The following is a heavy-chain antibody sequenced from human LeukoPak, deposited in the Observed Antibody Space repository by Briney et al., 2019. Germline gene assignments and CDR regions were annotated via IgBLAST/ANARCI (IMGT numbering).Heavy chain of an antibody. CDR2: ISSSGSTI. Sequence: PGGSLRLSCAASGFTFSSYEMNWVRQAPGKGVEWVSYISSSGSTIYYADSVKGRFTISRDNSKNTLYLQMNSLRAEDTAVYYCAKVAEVGATGYYYYMGVWGKGTTVTISS. J-gene: IGHJ6*03. V-gene: IGHV3-48*03. D-gene: IGHD1-26*01. CDR3: AKVAEVGATGYYYYMGV. CDR1: GFTFSSYE.